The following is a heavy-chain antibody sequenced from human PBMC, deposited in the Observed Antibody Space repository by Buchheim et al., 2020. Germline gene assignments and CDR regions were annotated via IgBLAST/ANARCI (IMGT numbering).Heavy chain of an antibody. Sequence: EVQLVESGGGFVQPGGSLRLSCAASGFTFSSNWMHWVRQAPGKGLVWVSRINSDGSATTYADSVKGRFPISRDNAHNTLFLQMNSLRAEDTAVYYCAGGSGWYRGFQYWGQGTL. CDR2: INSDGSAT. CDR1: GFTFSSNW. V-gene: IGHV3-74*01. D-gene: IGHD6-19*01. CDR3: AGGSGWYRGFQY. J-gene: IGHJ1*01.